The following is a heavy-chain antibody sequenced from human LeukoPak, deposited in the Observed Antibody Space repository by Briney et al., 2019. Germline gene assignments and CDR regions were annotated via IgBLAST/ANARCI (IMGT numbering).Heavy chain of an antibody. CDR1: GFTFSTYW. J-gene: IGHJ4*02. V-gene: IGHV3-74*01. Sequence: GGSLRLSCAASGFTFSTYWMHWVRQAPGEGLVWVSRIKSDGSDTSYADSVKGRFTISRDNSKNTLYLQMNSLRAEDTAVYYCAKVKDYVWGSYRYRSGPFDYWGQGTLVTVSS. CDR3: AKVKDYVWGSYRYRSGPFDY. D-gene: IGHD3-16*02. CDR2: IKSDGSDT.